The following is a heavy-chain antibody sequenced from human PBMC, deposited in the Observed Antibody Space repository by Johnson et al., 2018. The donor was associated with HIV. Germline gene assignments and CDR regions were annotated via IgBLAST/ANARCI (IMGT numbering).Heavy chain of an antibody. J-gene: IGHJ3*02. CDR1: GFTFSDYY. CDR2: IYSGGST. CDR3: ARDNSASYAFDI. V-gene: IGHV3-66*01. D-gene: IGHD2/OR15-2a*01. Sequence: VQLVESGGGLVKPGGSLRLSCAASGFTFSDYYMTWIRQAPGKGLEWVSVIYSGGSTYYADPVQGRFTIPRDNSKNTLYLQMNSLRAEDTAFYYCARDNSASYAFDIWGQGTMVTVSS.